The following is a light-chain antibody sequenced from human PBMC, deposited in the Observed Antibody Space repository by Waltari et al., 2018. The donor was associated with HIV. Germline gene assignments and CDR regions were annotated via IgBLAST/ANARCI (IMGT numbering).Light chain of an antibody. Sequence: DIVMTQSPDSLSVSLGERATINCKSSQSVLYSSNNKNYLAWYQQKPGPPPKLLIYWASTRESGVPDRFSGSGSGTDFTLTISSLQAEDVAVYYCQQYYGTPPTFGQGTKVEIK. V-gene: IGKV4-1*01. J-gene: IGKJ1*01. CDR2: WAS. CDR3: QQYYGTPPT. CDR1: QSVLYSSNNKNY.